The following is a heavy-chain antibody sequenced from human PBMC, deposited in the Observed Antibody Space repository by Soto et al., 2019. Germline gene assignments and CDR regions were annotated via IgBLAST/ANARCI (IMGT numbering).Heavy chain of an antibody. Sequence: ETLSLTCTVSGVSISSSSYYLTWVRQAPGKGLKWVSVLYPDGRAYYADSVKGRFTISTDNSKNSVYLQMNTLRAEDTALYYCARGLGREYHDNRGYFHLDYWGQGTLVTVSS. J-gene: IGHJ4*02. D-gene: IGHD3-22*01. V-gene: IGHV3-53*01. CDR1: GVSISSSSYY. CDR3: ARGLGREYHDNRGYFHLDY. CDR2: LYPDGRA.